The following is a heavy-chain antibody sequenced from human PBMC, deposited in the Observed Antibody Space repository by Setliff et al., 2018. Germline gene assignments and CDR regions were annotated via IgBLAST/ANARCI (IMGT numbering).Heavy chain of an antibody. CDR2: IYSSGNT. J-gene: IGHJ1*01. CDR1: GGSISGYY. Sequence: PSETLSLTCTVSGGSISGYYWGWIRQPPGKGLEWIGSIYSSGNTYYNPSLQSRVTISVDMSKNQFSMKLTSVTAADTAVYYCARVDFTMIQGVLGLWGQGTLVTVSS. D-gene: IGHD3-10*01. V-gene: IGHV4-39*07. CDR3: ARVDFTMIQGVLGL.